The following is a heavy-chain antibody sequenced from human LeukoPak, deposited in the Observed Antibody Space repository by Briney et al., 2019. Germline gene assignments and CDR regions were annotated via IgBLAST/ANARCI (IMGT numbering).Heavy chain of an antibody. CDR1: GFTFSSYT. D-gene: IGHD3-22*01. Sequence: GETLRLSCAASGFTFSSYTFSWVWQPPRTGQGLVSVSSGTGGSTYYADSSMGRLTISSDNSTNTLYLLMNSLRAEDTAVYYCAKVDSSGYYYGYFDYWGQGTLVTVSS. J-gene: IGHJ4*02. V-gene: IGHV3-23*01. CDR2: SSGTGGST. CDR3: AKVDSSGYYYGYFDY.